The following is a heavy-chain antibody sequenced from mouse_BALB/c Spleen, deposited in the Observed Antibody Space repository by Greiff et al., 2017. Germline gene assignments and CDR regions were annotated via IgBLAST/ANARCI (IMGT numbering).Heavy chain of an antibody. J-gene: IGHJ4*01. D-gene: IGHD2-12*01. Sequence: LQQPGSELVRPGASVKLSCKASGYTFTSYWMHWVKQRPGQGLEWIGNIYPGSGSTNYDEKFKSKATLTVDNSSSTAYMELRSLTSEDSAVYYCAREGRYGAMDYWGQGTSVTVSS. CDR1: GYTFTSYW. V-gene: IGHV1S22*01. CDR3: AREGRYGAMDY. CDR2: IYPGSGST.